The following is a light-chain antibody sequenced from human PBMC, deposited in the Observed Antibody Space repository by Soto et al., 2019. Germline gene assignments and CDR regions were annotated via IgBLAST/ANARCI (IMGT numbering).Light chain of an antibody. V-gene: IGKV3-15*01. CDR2: GAS. J-gene: IGKJ4*01. CDR3: QQYNDWPPIT. CDR1: QSVSSN. Sequence: EILMTQSPATLSVSPGARATLSCRASQSVSSNLAWYQHKPGQAPRLLIHGASPRATGIPGRFSGSGSGTVFTLTISSLQSEDFGVYYCQQYNDWPPITFGGGTKVDI.